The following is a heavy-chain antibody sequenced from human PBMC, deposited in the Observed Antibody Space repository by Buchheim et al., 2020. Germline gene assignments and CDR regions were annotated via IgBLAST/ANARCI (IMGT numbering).Heavy chain of an antibody. V-gene: IGHV3-7*01. CDR3: ATIRWPRWFAY. CDR2: VMQDGNAR. D-gene: IGHD3-3*02. Sequence: EVQLVESGGGLVQPGGSLRLSCAASGSPDYRDHWMAWVRQAPGKGLEWVANVMQDGNARYYVDSVKGRFTISRDNDRNSVSLQMTSLRVEDTAVYYCATIRWPRWFAYWGQGTL. J-gene: IGHJ4*02. CDR1: GSPDYRDHW.